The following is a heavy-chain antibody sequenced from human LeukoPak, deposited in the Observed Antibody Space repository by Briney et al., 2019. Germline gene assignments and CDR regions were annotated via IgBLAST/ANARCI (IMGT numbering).Heavy chain of an antibody. CDR3: ARVGEGAAEDYYFDY. V-gene: IGHV3-23*01. D-gene: IGHD6-13*01. J-gene: IGHJ4*02. CDR1: GFTFSSYA. CDR2: ISGSGGST. Sequence: GGSLTLSCAASGFTFSSYAMIWVRQAPGKGLEWVSTISGSGGSTYYADSVKGRFTISRDNSKNMMYLQMNSLRAEDTAVYYCARVGEGAAEDYYFDYWGQGTLVTVSS.